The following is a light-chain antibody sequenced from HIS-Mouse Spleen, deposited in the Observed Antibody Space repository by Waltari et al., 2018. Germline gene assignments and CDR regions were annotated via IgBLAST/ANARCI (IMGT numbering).Light chain of an antibody. V-gene: IGLV3-19*01. J-gene: IGLJ3*02. CDR2: GKN. CDR3: NSRDSSGNHLV. CDR1: SLRSYY. Sequence: SSELTQDPAVSVALGQTVRIKCQGDSLRSYYASWYQQKPGQAPVLVIYGKNNRPSGIPDRFSGSSSGNTASLTMTGAQAEDEADYYCNSRDSSGNHLVFGGGTKLTVL.